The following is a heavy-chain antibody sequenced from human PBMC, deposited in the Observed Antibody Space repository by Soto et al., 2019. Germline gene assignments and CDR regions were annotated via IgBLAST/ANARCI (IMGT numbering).Heavy chain of an antibody. CDR1: GFTFSTYA. Sequence: EVQLLDSGGGLVQPGGSLRLSCAASGFTFSTYAMSWVRQAPGKGLEWVSTISGSSDSTYYANSVKGRFTISRDNARNTLDLQMNSLRVEDTAVYYCAKGGEGSCSKTSCLYFSDYWGQGPLVTVSS. J-gene: IGHJ4*02. CDR2: ISGSSDST. CDR3: AKGGEGSCSKTSCLYFSDY. D-gene: IGHD2-2*01. V-gene: IGHV3-23*01.